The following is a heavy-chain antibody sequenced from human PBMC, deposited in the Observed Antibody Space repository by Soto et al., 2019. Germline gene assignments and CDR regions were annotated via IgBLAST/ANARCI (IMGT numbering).Heavy chain of an antibody. J-gene: IGHJ3*02. D-gene: IGHD1-26*01. CDR2: IYYSGST. CDR3: ARASGDDAFDI. V-gene: IGHV4-30-4*01. Sequence: SETLSLTCTVSGVSISSGDYYCSWIRQPPGKGLEWIGYIYYSGSTYYNPSLKSRVTISVDTSKNQFSLKLSSVTAADTAVYYCARASGDDAFDIWGQGTMVTVSS. CDR1: GVSISSGDYY.